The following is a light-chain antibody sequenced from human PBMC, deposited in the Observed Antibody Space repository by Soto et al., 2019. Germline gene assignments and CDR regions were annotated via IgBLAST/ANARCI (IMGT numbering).Light chain of an antibody. V-gene: IGKV1-5*01. CDR2: DAS. J-gene: IGKJ2*01. CDR3: QKYKDYST. CDR1: QHIRTW. Sequence: DIPMTQSPSTLSASVGDRVTITCRASQHIRTWLDWYQQKPGQPPRLLISDASTLQSGVPSRVGGSGSGTEFTLPISSLHPDEFATDYCQKYKDYSTFGQGPKLDIK.